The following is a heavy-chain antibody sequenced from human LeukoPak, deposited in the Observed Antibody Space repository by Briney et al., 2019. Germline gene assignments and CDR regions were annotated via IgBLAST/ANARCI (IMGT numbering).Heavy chain of an antibody. CDR2: INSDGSST. CDR3: AREEPAGSTDY. CDR1: GFTFSSYW. V-gene: IGHV3-74*03. Sequence: GGSLRLSCAASGFTFSSYWMHWVRQAPGKGLVWVSRINSDGSSTEYADSVKGRFTISRDNSKNTLYLQMGSLRAEDTALYYCAREEPAGSTDYWGQGTLVTVSS. J-gene: IGHJ4*02. D-gene: IGHD1-14*01.